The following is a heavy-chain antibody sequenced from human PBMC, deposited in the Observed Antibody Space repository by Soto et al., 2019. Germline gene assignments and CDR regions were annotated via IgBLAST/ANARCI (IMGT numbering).Heavy chain of an antibody. Sequence: SETLSLTCTVSGGSVSNDNFYWSWIRQPPGKGLEWIGYVHSSGITNYNPSLKRRVTISVDTSRNQFSLRLSSVTAADTAVYYCARGLTMGQLPSHFDHWGQGTLVTV. V-gene: IGHV4-61*01. CDR3: ARGLTMGQLPSHFDH. D-gene: IGHD3-16*01. CDR1: GGSVSNDNFY. J-gene: IGHJ5*02. CDR2: VHSSGIT.